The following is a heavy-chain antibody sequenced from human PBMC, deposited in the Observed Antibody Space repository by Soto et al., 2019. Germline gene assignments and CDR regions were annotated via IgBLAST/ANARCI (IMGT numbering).Heavy chain of an antibody. CDR3: AKDRGSGSYRFYYYMDV. Sequence: GGSLRLSCAASGFTFDDYAMHWVRQAPGKGLEWVSGISWNSGSIGYADSVKGRFTISRDNAKNSLYLQMNSLRAEDTALYYCAKDRGSGSYRFYYYMDVWGKGTTVTVSS. CDR1: GFTFDDYA. V-gene: IGHV3-9*01. J-gene: IGHJ6*03. CDR2: ISWNSGSI. D-gene: IGHD3-10*01.